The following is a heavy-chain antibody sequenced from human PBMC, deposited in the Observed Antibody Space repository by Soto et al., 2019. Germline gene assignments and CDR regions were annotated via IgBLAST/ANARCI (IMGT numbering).Heavy chain of an antibody. V-gene: IGHV1-3*04. Sequence: QVQLVQSGAEVREPGASVKVSCKASGYTFNKYAIHWVRQAPGQRLEWMGWINTGNGNTKYSQKFQGRVTVTRDTSESTAYMELSSLRSEDTAVYYCARGIDYYFWSGYYNLFDYWGQGTLVTVSS. J-gene: IGHJ4*02. CDR2: INTGNGNT. CDR3: ARGIDYYFWSGYYNLFDY. CDR1: GYTFNKYA. D-gene: IGHD3-3*01.